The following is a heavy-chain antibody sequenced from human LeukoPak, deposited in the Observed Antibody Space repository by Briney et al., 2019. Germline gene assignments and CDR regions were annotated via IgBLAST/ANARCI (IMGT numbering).Heavy chain of an antibody. CDR3: ARRSPYSSDSGAFDI. CDR1: GFTFSSYS. Sequence: PGGSLRLSCAASGFTFSSYSMNWVRQAPGKGLEWVSYISSRSSTIYFADSVKGRFTISRDNAKNSLYLQINSLRDEDTAVYYCARRSPYSSDSGAFDIWGQGTMVTVSS. D-gene: IGHD6-19*01. J-gene: IGHJ3*02. CDR2: ISSRSSTI. V-gene: IGHV3-48*02.